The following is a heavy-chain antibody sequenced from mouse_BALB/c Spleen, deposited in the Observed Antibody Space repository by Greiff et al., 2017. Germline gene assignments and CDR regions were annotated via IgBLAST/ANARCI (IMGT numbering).Heavy chain of an antibody. J-gene: IGHJ3*01. D-gene: IGHD1-1*01. Sequence: EVQLVESGGDLVKPGGSLKLSCAASGFTFSSYGMSWVRQTPDKRLEWVATISSGGSYTYYPDSVKGRFTISRDNAKNNLYLQMSSLKSEDTAMYYCARDDYGSSYETWFAYWGQGTLVTVSA. CDR2: ISSGGSYT. CDR1: GFTFSSYG. CDR3: ARDDYGSSYETWFAY. V-gene: IGHV5-6*01.